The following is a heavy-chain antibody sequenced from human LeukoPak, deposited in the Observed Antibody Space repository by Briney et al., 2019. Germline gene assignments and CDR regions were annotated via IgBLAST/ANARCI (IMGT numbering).Heavy chain of an antibody. CDR2: INPNSGGT. D-gene: IGHD3-10*01. CDR3: ARGLSGSGSYYDYGMDV. CDR1: GYTFTGYY. J-gene: IGHJ6*02. Sequence: ASVKVSCKASGYTFTGYYMHWVRQAPGQGLEWMGWINPNSGGTNYAQMFQGRVTMTRDTSISTAYMELSSLRSDDTAVYYCARGLSGSGSYYDYGMDVWGQGTTVTVSS. V-gene: IGHV1-2*02.